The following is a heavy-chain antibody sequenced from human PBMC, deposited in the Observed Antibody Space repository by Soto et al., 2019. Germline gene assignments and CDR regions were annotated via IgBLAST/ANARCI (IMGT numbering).Heavy chain of an antibody. CDR1: GGSISSGGYS. Sequence: QLQLQESGSGLVKPSQTLSLTCAVSGGSISSGGYSWSWLRQPPGKGLEWIGYIYHSGSTYYNPSLKGRVTISVDRSKNQFSRKLSSVTAADTAVDYCASAGGLGAVAADYWGQGTRVAVSS. CDR2: IYHSGST. V-gene: IGHV4-30-2*01. CDR3: ASAGGLGAVAADY. J-gene: IGHJ4*02. D-gene: IGHD6-19*01.